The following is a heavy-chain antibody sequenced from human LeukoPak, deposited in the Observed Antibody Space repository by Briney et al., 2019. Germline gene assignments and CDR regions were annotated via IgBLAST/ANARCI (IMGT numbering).Heavy chain of an antibody. V-gene: IGHV3-21*01. Sequence: GGSLRLSCAASGFTFSTYNMNWVRQAPGKALEWVSSITSSSTYTYYADSVKGRYTISRDNAKNSLYLQMNSLRAEDTAVYYCAREVFAYYDSSGYYWGQGTLVTVSS. CDR1: GFTFSTYN. J-gene: IGHJ4*02. CDR3: AREVFAYYDSSGYY. D-gene: IGHD3-22*01. CDR2: ITSSSTYT.